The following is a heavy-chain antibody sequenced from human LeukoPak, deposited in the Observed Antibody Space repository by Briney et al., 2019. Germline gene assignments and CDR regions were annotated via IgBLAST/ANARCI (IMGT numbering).Heavy chain of an antibody. J-gene: IGHJ3*02. CDR1: GFTFSSYG. Sequence: GGSLRLSCAASGFTFSSYGIHWVRQAPGKGLEWVAVISYDGSNKYYVDSVKGRFTISRDNSKNTLNLQMNSLRAEDTAAYYCAKMRTPTAHIGDAFDIWGQGTMVTVSS. V-gene: IGHV3-30*18. CDR2: ISYDGSNK. CDR3: AKMRTPTAHIGDAFDI. D-gene: IGHD4-17*01.